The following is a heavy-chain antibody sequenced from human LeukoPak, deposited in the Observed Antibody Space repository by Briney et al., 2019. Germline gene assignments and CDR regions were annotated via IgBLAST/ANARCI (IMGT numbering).Heavy chain of an antibody. Sequence: GGSLRLSCAASGFTFSSYWRSWVRQAPGKGLEWVANIKQDGSEKYYVDSVKGRFTISRDNAKNSLYLQMNSLRAGDTAVYYCARSDWLLPGYFDYWGQGTLVTVSS. V-gene: IGHV3-7*01. CDR1: GFTFSSYW. CDR3: ARSDWLLPGYFDY. CDR2: IKQDGSEK. J-gene: IGHJ4*02. D-gene: IGHD3/OR15-3a*01.